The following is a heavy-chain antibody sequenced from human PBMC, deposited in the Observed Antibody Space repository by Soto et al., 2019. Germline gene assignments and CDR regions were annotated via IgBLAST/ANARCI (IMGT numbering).Heavy chain of an antibody. D-gene: IGHD3-22*01. Sequence: EVQLLESGGGLVQPGGSLRLSCAASGFTFSSYAMSWVRQAPGKGLEWVSAISGSGGSTYYADSVKGRFTISRDNSKNTLYLQMNSLRAEDTAVYYCAKVLRANYYDSSGYYIDWGQRTLVTVSS. CDR3: AKVLRANYYDSSGYYID. CDR1: GFTFSSYA. J-gene: IGHJ4*02. V-gene: IGHV3-23*01. CDR2: ISGSGGST.